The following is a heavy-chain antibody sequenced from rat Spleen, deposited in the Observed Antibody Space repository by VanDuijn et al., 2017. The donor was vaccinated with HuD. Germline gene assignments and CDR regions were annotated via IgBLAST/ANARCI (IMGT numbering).Heavy chain of an antibody. CDR2: ISSDGRRN. D-gene: IGHD5-1*01. CDR1: GFTFSNYG. J-gene: IGHJ4*01. CDR3: ARHSGTARGVMDA. V-gene: IGHV5-29*01. Sequence: EVQLVESGGGLVQPGRSLKLSCAASGFTFSNYGTHWIRQAPTKGLEWVATISSDGRRNYYRDSVKGRFTISRDNARSTQYLQMDSLRSEDTATYYCARHSGTARGVMDAWGQGTSVTVSS.